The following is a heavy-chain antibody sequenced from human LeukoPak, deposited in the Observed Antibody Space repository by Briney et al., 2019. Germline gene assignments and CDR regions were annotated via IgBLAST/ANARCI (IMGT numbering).Heavy chain of an antibody. Sequence: QAGGSLRLPCAASGFTFSSYWMTWVRQAPGKGLEWVANIKQDGSEKYYVDFVKGRFTISRDNAKNSLYLQMNSLRAEDTALYYCARGGTRVYSPSDYWGQGTRVTVSS. J-gene: IGHJ4*02. D-gene: IGHD5-18*01. CDR1: GFTFSSYW. CDR3: ARGGTRVYSPSDY. V-gene: IGHV3-7*01. CDR2: IKQDGSEK.